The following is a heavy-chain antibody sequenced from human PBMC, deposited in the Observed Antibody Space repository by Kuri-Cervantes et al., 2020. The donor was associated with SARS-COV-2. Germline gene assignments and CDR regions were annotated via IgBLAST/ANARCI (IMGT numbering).Heavy chain of an antibody. Sequence: GGSLRLSCAASGFTFSNAWMNWVRRAPGRGLEWVSYISSSGTTISYADSVRGRFTISRDNAKNSLFLQMNSLRAEDTAVYYCASHSGLYWGQGTLVTVSS. CDR3: ASHSGLY. CDR2: ISSSGTTI. V-gene: IGHV3-48*04. D-gene: IGHD3-10*01. J-gene: IGHJ4*02. CDR1: GFTFSNAW.